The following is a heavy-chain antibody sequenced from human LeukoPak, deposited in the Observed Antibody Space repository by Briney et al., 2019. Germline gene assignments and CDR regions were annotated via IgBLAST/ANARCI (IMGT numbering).Heavy chain of an antibody. Sequence: GRSLRLSCTASGFTFGDYAMSWVRQAPRKGLEWVGFIRSKAYGGTTEYAASVKGRFTISRDDSKSIAYLQMNSLKTEDTAVYYCTRDRGEWLGPKPMNDYWGQGTLVTVSS. J-gene: IGHJ4*02. CDR3: TRDRGEWLGPKPMNDY. CDR1: GFTFGDYA. CDR2: IRSKAYGGTT. D-gene: IGHD6-19*01. V-gene: IGHV3-49*04.